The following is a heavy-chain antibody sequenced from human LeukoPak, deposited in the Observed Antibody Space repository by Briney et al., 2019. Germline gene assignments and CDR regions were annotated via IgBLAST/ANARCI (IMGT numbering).Heavy chain of an antibody. D-gene: IGHD3-22*01. Sequence: SVKVSCKASGGTFSSYAISWVRQAPGQGLEWMGGIIPIFGTANYAQKFQGRVTITADESTSTAYMELSSLRSEDTAVYYCAREYYYDSSGYYPFDYWGQGTLVTVSS. V-gene: IGHV1-69*13. CDR3: AREYYYDSSGYYPFDY. CDR1: GGTFSSYA. J-gene: IGHJ4*02. CDR2: IIPIFGTA.